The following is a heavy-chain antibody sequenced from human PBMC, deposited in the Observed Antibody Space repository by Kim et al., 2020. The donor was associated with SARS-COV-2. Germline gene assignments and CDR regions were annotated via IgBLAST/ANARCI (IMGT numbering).Heavy chain of an antibody. V-gene: IGHV3-9*01. CDR3: AKDISDSSGYYYDYYGMDV. D-gene: IGHD3-22*01. Sequence: GGSLRLSCAASGFTFDDYAMHWVRQAPGKGLEWVSGISWNSGSIGYADSVKGRFTISRDNAKNSLYLQMNSLRAEDTALYYCAKDISDSSGYYYDYYGMDVWGQGTTVTVSS. J-gene: IGHJ6*02. CDR1: GFTFDDYA. CDR2: ISWNSGSI.